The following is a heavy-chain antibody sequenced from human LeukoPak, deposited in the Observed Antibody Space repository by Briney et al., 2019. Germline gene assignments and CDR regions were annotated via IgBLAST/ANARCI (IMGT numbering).Heavy chain of an antibody. CDR2: IYYSGRT. Sequence: SETLSLTCTVSGGSISSSTSYWGWIRQSPGKGLEWIGSIYYSGRTYYNPSLKSRVTISADTSKKQFSLNLRSVTAADTAVYYCARATSGGYYYYYMDVWGKGTTVTISS. CDR1: GGSISSSTSY. J-gene: IGHJ6*03. D-gene: IGHD3-10*01. V-gene: IGHV4-39*07. CDR3: ARATSGGYYYYYMDV.